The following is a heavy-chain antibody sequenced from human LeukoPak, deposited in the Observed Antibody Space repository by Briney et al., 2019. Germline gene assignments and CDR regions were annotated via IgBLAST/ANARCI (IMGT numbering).Heavy chain of an antibody. V-gene: IGHV4-4*07. CDR1: GGSISSYY. Sequence: SQTLSLTCTVSGGSISSYYWSWIRQPAGKGLEWIGRIYTSGSTNYNPSLKSRVTMSVDTSKNQFSLKLSSVTAADTAVYYCARDCRDGSVGAFDIWGQGTMVTVSS. CDR2: IYTSGST. CDR3: ARDCRDGSVGAFDI. D-gene: IGHD5-24*01. J-gene: IGHJ3*02.